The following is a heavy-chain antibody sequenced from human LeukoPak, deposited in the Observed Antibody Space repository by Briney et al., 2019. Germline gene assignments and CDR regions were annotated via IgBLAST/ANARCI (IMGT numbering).Heavy chain of an antibody. V-gene: IGHV3-30*04. CDR3: AREGSVWFGELLEYFDY. J-gene: IGHJ4*02. D-gene: IGHD3-10*01. CDR1: GFTFSSYA. Sequence: GGSLRLSCAASGFTFSSYAMHWVRQAPGKGLEWVAVISYDGSNKYYADSVKGRFTISRDNSKNTLYLQMNSLRAEDTAVYYCAREGSVWFGELLEYFDYWGQGTLVTVSS. CDR2: ISYDGSNK.